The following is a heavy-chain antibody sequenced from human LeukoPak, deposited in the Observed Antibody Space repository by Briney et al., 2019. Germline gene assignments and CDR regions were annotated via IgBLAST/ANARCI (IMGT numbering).Heavy chain of an antibody. V-gene: IGHV3-48*04. J-gene: IGHJ2*01. CDR3: VRDHFWCFDL. CDR2: IRSGSGM. Sequence: PGGSLRLSCAASGFTFSTFTMNWVRQAPGKGLEWISNIRSGSGMYYADSVKGRFTISRDNAKKSLYLQMNSLSAEDTAVYYCVRDHFWCFDLWGHGTLVTVSS. CDR1: GFTFSTFT.